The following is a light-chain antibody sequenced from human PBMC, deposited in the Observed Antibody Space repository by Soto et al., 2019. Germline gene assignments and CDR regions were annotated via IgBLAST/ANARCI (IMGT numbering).Light chain of an antibody. V-gene: IGKV3-20*01. CDR1: QSVSSSF. CDR2: GAS. Sequence: EIVLTQSPGTLSLSPGERATLSCRASQSVSSSFLAWYQQKPGQAPRLLIYGASSRATGIPDRFSGSGSGKDFTITIRRLEPEDVAVYYCQQYGTSPLTFGGGTKVEIK. J-gene: IGKJ4*01. CDR3: QQYGTSPLT.